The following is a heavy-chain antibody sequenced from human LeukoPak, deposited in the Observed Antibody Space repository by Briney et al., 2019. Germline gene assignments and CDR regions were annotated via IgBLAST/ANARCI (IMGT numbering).Heavy chain of an antibody. CDR3: ARRQGCSSTSCPPDS. CDR2: IYACDSDT. Sequence: GEALKISCRGSGYSFTTYWIGWVRQMPGKGLEWMGIIYACDSDTRYCPSFQGQVTMSADKSINTAYLQWSSLKASDTAMYYCARRQGCSSTSCPPDSWGQGTLVAVSS. D-gene: IGHD2-2*01. V-gene: IGHV5-51*01. J-gene: IGHJ4*02. CDR1: GYSFTTYW.